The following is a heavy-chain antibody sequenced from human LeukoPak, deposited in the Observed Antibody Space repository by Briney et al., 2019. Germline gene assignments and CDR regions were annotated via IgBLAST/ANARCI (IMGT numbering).Heavy chain of an antibody. CDR3: ASRIRPDSSGYTLAH. V-gene: IGHV3-21*01. J-gene: IGHJ4*02. D-gene: IGHD3-22*01. CDR2: ISSSSSYI. Sequence: NPGGSLRLSCAASGFTFSSYSMNWVRQAPGKGLEWVSSISSSSSYIYYADSVKGRFTISRDNAKNSLYLQMNSLRAEDTAVYYCASRIRPDSSGYTLAHWGQGTLVTVPS. CDR1: GFTFSSYS.